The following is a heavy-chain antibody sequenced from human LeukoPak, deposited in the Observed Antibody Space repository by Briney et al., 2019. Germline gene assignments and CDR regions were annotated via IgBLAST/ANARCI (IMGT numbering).Heavy chain of an antibody. CDR3: VKDATYSYGSVTYFDY. D-gene: IGHD5-18*01. Sequence: GGSLRLSCSASGFTFSSYAMHWVRQAPGKGLEYVSAISSNGGSTYYADSVKGRFTISRDNSKNTLYLQMSSLRAEDTAVYYCVKDATYSYGSVTYFDYWGQGTLVTVSS. CDR2: ISSNGGST. CDR1: GFTFSSYA. V-gene: IGHV3-64D*06. J-gene: IGHJ4*02.